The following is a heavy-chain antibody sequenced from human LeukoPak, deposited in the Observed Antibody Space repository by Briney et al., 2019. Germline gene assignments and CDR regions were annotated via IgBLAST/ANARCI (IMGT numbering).Heavy chain of an antibody. J-gene: IGHJ3*02. D-gene: IGHD5-18*01. CDR3: ASGYSYGYGAFDI. CDR2: ISSSGSTI. V-gene: IGHV3-21*04. Sequence: GGSLRLSCAASGFTFSSYSMNWVRQAPGKGLEWVSSISSSGSTIYYADSVKGRFTISRDNAKNSLYLQMNSLRAEDTAVYYCASGYSYGYGAFDIWGQGTMVTVSS. CDR1: GFTFSSYS.